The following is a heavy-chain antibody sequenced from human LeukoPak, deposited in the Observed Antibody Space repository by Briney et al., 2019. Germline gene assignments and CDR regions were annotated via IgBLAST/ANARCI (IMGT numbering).Heavy chain of an antibody. CDR2: INSDGSSI. CDR3: ARDPMRSGSF. Sequence: PGGSLRLSCAASGFTFSSYWMHWVRQAPGKGLAWLSRINSDGSSISYADSVKGRFTISRDNAKNTLYLQMNSLRGEDTAVYYCARDPMRSGSFWGQGALVTVSS. J-gene: IGHJ4*02. V-gene: IGHV3-74*01. CDR1: GFTFSSYW. D-gene: IGHD1-26*01.